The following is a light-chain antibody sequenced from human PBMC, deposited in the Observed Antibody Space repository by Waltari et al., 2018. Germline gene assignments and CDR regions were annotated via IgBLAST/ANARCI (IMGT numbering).Light chain of an antibody. V-gene: IGKV3-15*01. J-gene: IGKJ4*01. CDR1: QSININ. CDR2: GAS. CDR3: QQYNTHPLT. Sequence: ETVMTQSPDTLSVSPGERGTLFCRARQSININLAWYQQKLGQAPRLLIYGASTRATGIPARFSGSGSGTEFTLTISSLQSEDFALYYCQQYNTHPLTFGGGTKVEIK.